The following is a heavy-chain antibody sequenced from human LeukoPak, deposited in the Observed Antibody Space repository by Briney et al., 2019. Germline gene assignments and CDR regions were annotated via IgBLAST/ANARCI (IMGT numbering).Heavy chain of an antibody. CDR1: GGSFSGYY. Sequence: SETLSLTCAVYGGSFSGYYWSWIRQPPGKGLEWIGYIDYSGSTNYNPSLKSRVTISVDTSKNQFSLKLSSVTAADTAVYYCARVATGYYYYMDVWGKGTTVTVSS. V-gene: IGHV4-59*01. CDR2: IDYSGST. D-gene: IGHD4-11*01. CDR3: ARVATGYYYYMDV. J-gene: IGHJ6*03.